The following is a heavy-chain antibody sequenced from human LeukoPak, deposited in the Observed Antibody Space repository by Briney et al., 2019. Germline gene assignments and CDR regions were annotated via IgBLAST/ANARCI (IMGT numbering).Heavy chain of an antibody. D-gene: IGHD1-26*01. V-gene: IGHV4-34*01. J-gene: IGHJ5*02. CDR2: INHSGST. Sequence: SETLSLTCVVYGGSFSGYYWSWIRQPPGKGLEWIGEINHSGSTNYNPSLKSRVTISVDTSKNQFSLKLSSVTAADTAVYYCARGPYSGSYPRGTWFDPWGQGTLVTVSS. CDR3: ARGPYSGSYPRGTWFDP. CDR1: GGSFSGYY.